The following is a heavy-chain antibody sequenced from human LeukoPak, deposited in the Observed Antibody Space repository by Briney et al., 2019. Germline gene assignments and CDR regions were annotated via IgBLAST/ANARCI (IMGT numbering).Heavy chain of an antibody. J-gene: IGHJ4*02. CDR1: GFTFSSYS. CDR3: ARARRNIGGTSFDY. Sequence: GGSLRLSCAASGFTFSSYSMNWVRQAPGKGLEWVSSISSSSSYIYYADSVKGRFTISRDNAKNTLYLQMNSLRAEDTAVYYCARARRNIGGTSFDYWGQGTLVTVSS. D-gene: IGHD5-12*01. CDR2: ISSSSSYI. V-gene: IGHV3-21*01.